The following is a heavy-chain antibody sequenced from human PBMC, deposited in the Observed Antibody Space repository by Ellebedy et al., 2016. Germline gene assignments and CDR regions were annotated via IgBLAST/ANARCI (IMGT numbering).Heavy chain of an antibody. CDR2: INPNSGGT. V-gene: IGHV1-2*04. CDR3: AADLDGLYYFDY. J-gene: IGHJ4*02. CDR1: GYTFTNYA. Sequence: ASVKVSCKASGYTFTNYAIHWVRQAPGQSLEWMGWINPNSGGTNYAQKFQGWVTMTRDTSTSTVYMELSSLRSEDTAVYYCAADLDGLYYFDYWGQGTLVTVSP. D-gene: IGHD1-1*01.